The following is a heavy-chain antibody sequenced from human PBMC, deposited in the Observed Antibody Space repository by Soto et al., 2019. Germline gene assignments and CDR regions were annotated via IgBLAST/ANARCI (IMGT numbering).Heavy chain of an antibody. CDR1: GGTFSSYA. V-gene: IGHV1-69*13. Sequence: SVKVSCKASGGTFSSYAISWVRQAPGQGLEWMGGIIPIFGTANYAQKFQGRVTITADESTSTAYMELSSLRSEDTAVYYCARPRKIYGSGSYYNLEYYGMDVWGQGTTVTVSS. CDR2: IIPIFGTA. J-gene: IGHJ6*02. D-gene: IGHD3-10*01. CDR3: ARPRKIYGSGSYYNLEYYGMDV.